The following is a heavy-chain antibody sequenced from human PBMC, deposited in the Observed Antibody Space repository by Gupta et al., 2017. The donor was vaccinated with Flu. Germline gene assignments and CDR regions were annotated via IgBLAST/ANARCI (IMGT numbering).Heavy chain of an antibody. CDR1: GFSFDNYA. CDR3: AKHFTVTNFDF. J-gene: IGHJ4*02. Sequence: EVQLLESGGGLVQPGGSLRLSCTISGFSFDNYAMSWVRQAPGKGLGWVSAIFGSRPNTYYAESVEGRFTISRDTSKNTLYLQMDSLRAEDTAVYYCAKHFTVTNFDFWGQGTLVTVSS. D-gene: IGHD4-17*01. V-gene: IGHV3-23*01. CDR2: IFGSRPNT.